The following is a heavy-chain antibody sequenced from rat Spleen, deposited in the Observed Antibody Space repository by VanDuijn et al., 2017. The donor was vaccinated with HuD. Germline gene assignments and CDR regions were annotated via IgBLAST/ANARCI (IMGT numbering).Heavy chain of an antibody. CDR3: TREETLYWYFDF. D-gene: IGHD3-4*01. J-gene: IGHJ1*01. CDR1: GLSFSNYD. V-gene: IGHV5-25*01. CDR2: IVDDGSNT. Sequence: EVQLVESGGGAVQLGRSMKLSCAASGLSFSNYDMAWVRQAPTKGLEWVAAIVDDGSNTFYRDSVKGRFTISRDDAKSILYLQMNSLRSEDTATYYCTREETLYWYFDFWGPGTMVTVSS.